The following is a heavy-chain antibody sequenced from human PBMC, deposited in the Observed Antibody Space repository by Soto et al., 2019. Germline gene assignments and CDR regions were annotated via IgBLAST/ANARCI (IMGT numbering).Heavy chain of an antibody. CDR1: GGSITSYH. CDR2: TAYTGNT. Sequence: SETLSLTCAVSGGSITSYHWSWIRQFPGKGLEWIAYTAYTGNTNYNPSLKSRVTISMDTSKNQLSLKLTSITAADTAVYYCARGTDYNQIASYHYGLDVWGQGTTVTVSS. D-gene: IGHD4-4*01. CDR3: ARGTDYNQIASYHYGLDV. V-gene: IGHV4-59*01. J-gene: IGHJ6*02.